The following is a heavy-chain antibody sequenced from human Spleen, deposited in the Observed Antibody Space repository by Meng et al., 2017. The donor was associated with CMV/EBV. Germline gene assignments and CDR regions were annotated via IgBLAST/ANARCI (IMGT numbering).Heavy chain of an antibody. Sequence: LNTNGGGVGWIRQPPGKALEWVALIYWNHDKRYSPSLKSRLTIAEDTSKNQVVLTVTNMDPVDTATYYCARTLSSYGDYVSWFFDLWGRGTLVTVSS. J-gene: IGHJ2*01. D-gene: IGHD4-17*01. CDR3: ARTLSSYGDYVSWFFDL. V-gene: IGHV2-5*01. CDR2: IYWNHDK. CDR1: LNTNGGG.